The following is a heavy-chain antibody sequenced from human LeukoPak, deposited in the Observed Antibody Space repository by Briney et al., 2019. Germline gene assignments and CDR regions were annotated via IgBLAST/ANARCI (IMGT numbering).Heavy chain of an antibody. CDR3: ARGRYSSSFDY. D-gene: IGHD6-13*01. Sequence: SETLSLTCTVSGVSISSYYWSWIRQRAGKGLEWIGRIHTSGSTNYNPSLKSRVTISVDTSKNQFSLKLSSVIAADTAVYYCARGRYSSSFDYWGQGTLVTVSS. J-gene: IGHJ4*02. CDR1: GVSISSYY. CDR2: IHTSGST. V-gene: IGHV4-4*07.